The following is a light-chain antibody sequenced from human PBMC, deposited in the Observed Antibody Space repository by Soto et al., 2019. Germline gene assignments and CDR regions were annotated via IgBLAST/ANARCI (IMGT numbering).Light chain of an antibody. CDR1: QSIRYY. Sequence: DIQLTQSPPTLSASVGDRVTITCRASQSIRYYLTWYQQMPGKAPKLLIYGASSLQSGVPSRFSGSGSGTEFTLTIISLQPYDFATYFCQHHNSYSQTFGQGTKVEIK. CDR3: QHHNSYSQT. CDR2: GAS. J-gene: IGKJ1*01. V-gene: IGKV1-5*01.